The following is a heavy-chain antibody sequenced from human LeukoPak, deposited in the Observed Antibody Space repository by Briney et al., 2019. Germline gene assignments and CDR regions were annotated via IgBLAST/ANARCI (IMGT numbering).Heavy chain of an antibody. D-gene: IGHD2-15*01. CDR3: ALGRSRGYSPFDY. J-gene: IGHJ4*02. CDR2: INPNSGGT. CDR1: GYTFTGYY. Sequence: ASVKVSCKASGYTFTGYYMHWVRQAPGQGLEWMGWINPNSGGTNYAQKFQGRVTMTRDTSISTAYMELSRLRSDDTAVYYCALGRSRGYSPFDYWGQGTLVTVSS. V-gene: IGHV1-2*02.